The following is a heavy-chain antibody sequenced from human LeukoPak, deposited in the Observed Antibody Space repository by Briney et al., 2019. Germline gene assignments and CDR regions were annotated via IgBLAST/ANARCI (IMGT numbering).Heavy chain of an antibody. Sequence: SETLSLTCTVSGGSISSSSYYWGWIRQPPGKGLEWIGSIYYSGSTYYNPSLKSRVTISVDTSKNQFSLKLSSVTAADTAVYYCARGSYDSSGYYYDFDAFDIWGQGTMVTVSS. CDR3: ARGSYDSSGYYYDFDAFDI. V-gene: IGHV4-39*07. CDR2: IYYSGST. CDR1: GGSISSSSYY. D-gene: IGHD3-22*01. J-gene: IGHJ3*02.